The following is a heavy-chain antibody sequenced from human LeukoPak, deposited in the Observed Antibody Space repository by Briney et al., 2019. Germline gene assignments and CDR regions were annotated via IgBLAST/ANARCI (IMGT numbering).Heavy chain of an antibody. CDR1: GFTFSSYG. CDR2: ISGSGGST. D-gene: IGHD3-22*01. Sequence: GGSLRLSCAASGFTFSSYGMSWVRQAPGKGLEWVSAISGSGGSTYYADSVKGRFTISRDNSKNTLYLQMNSMRAEDTAVYYCAKVSLLFSSGYYVGFDYWGQGTLVTVSS. V-gene: IGHV3-23*01. CDR3: AKVSLLFSSGYYVGFDY. J-gene: IGHJ4*02.